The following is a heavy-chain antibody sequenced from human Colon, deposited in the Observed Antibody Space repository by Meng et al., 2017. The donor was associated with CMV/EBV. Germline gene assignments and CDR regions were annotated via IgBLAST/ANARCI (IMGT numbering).Heavy chain of an antibody. CDR3: ARHVYYRFDY. D-gene: IGHD3-10*01. Sequence: EFPFNNSWLPWVRQAPGQGLEWVANVDQDGRQEFYADFVKGRFTISRDNAKNLVFLQMNNLRVDDTAVYFCARHVYYRFDYWGQGALVTVSS. CDR1: EFPFNNSW. J-gene: IGHJ4*02. V-gene: IGHV3-7*01. CDR2: VDQDGRQE.